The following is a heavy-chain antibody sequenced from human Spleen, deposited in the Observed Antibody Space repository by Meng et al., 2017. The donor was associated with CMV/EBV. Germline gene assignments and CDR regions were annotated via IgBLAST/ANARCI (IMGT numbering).Heavy chain of an antibody. CDR1: GFIFSSYV. D-gene: IGHD3-22*01. CDR3: AREGYYYDSGAYYGH. V-gene: IGHV3-21*01. Sequence: SGFIFSSYVMNCVRQAPGKGLEWVSSISSSSSYIYHADSVKGRFTISRDNAKNSLYLQMNSLRAEDTAVYYCAREGYYYDSGAYYGHWGQGTLVTVSS. J-gene: IGHJ4*02. CDR2: ISSSSSYI.